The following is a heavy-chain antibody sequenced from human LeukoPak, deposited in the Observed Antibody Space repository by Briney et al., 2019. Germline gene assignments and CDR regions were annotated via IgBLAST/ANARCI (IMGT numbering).Heavy chain of an antibody. D-gene: IGHD7-27*01. Sequence: PSETLSLTCAVSGYSISSGYYWGWIRQPPGKGLEWIGSVYHSGSTYYNPSLKSRVTISVDTSKNQFSLKLSSVTAADTAVYYCATELGFYFDYWGQGTLVTVSS. CDR2: VYHSGST. V-gene: IGHV4-38-2*02. J-gene: IGHJ4*02. CDR3: ATELGFYFDY. CDR1: GYSISSGYY.